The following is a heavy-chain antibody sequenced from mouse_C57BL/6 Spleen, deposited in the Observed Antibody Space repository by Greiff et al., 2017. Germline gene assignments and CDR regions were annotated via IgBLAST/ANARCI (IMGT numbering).Heavy chain of an antibody. Sequence: QVQLQQSGAELAKPGASVKLSCKASGYTFTSYWMHWVKQRPGQGLEWIGYINPSSGYTKYNQKFKDKATLTADKSSSTAYMQLSSLTYEDSAVYYCARWDTTVVGAMDYWGQGTSVTVSS. CDR3: ARWDTTVVGAMDY. D-gene: IGHD1-1*01. CDR1: GYTFTSYW. V-gene: IGHV1-7*01. CDR2: INPSSGYT. J-gene: IGHJ4*01.